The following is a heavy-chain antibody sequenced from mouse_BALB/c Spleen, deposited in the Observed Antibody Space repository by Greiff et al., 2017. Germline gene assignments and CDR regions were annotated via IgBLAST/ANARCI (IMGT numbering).Heavy chain of an antibody. V-gene: IGHV1S137*01. Sequence: QVQLQQSGAELVRPGVSVKISCKGSGYTFTDYAMHWVKQSHAKSLEWIGVISTYYGDASYNQKFKGKATMTVDKSSSTAYMELARLTSEDSAIYYCARSLYDGRTGAYWGQGTLVTVSA. CDR1: GYTFTDYA. CDR2: ISTYYGDA. CDR3: ARSLYDGRTGAY. J-gene: IGHJ3*01. D-gene: IGHD2-3*01.